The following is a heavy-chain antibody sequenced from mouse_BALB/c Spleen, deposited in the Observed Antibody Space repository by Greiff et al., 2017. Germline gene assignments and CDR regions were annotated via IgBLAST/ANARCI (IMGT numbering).Heavy chain of an antibody. Sequence: VQLQQSGAELVKPGASVKLSCKTSGYTFTSYWIQWVKQRPGQGLGWIGEIFPCTGTTYYNEKFKGKATLTIDTSSSTAYMQLSSLTSEDSAVYFCARREDYGGFAYWGQGTLVTVSA. CDR3: ARREDYGGFAY. J-gene: IGHJ3*01. V-gene: IGHV1S132*01. CDR1: GYTFTSYW. CDR2: IFPCTGTT. D-gene: IGHD1-1*01.